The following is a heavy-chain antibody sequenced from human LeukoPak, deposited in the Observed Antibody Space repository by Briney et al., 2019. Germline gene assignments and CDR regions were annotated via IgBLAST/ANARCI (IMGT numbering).Heavy chain of an antibody. V-gene: IGHV1-69*04. J-gene: IGHJ6*02. D-gene: IGHD4-17*01. CDR2: IIPILGIA. CDR1: GGTSSSYA. Sequence: GASVKVSCKASGGTSSSYAISWVRQAPGQGLEWMGRIIPILGIANYAQKFQGRVTITADKSTSTAYMELSSLRSEDTAVYYCARYGDYSLGGMDVWGQGTTVTVSS. CDR3: ARYGDYSLGGMDV.